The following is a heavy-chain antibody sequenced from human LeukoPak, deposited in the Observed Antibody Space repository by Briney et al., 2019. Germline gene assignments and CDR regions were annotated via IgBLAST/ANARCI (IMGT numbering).Heavy chain of an antibody. J-gene: IGHJ4*02. D-gene: IGHD5-12*01. Sequence: PSETLSLTCTVSGGSISSGGDYWSWIRQHPGKGLEWIGYIYYSGSTNYNPSLKSRVTISVDTSKNQFSLKLSSVTAADTAVYYCARGQSKWLRSGIDYWGQGTLVTVSS. V-gene: IGHV4-31*03. CDR2: IYYSGST. CDR3: ARGQSKWLRSGIDY. CDR1: GGSISSGGDY.